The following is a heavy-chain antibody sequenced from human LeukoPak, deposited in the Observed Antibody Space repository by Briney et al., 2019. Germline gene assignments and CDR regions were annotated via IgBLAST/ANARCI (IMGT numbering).Heavy chain of an antibody. Sequence: PGGSLRLSCAASGFTFSSYAMHWVRQAPGKGLEWVAVISYDGSNKYYADSVKGRFTISRDNSKNTLYLQMNSLRAEDTAVYYCARGKYRDHYGIDYWGQGTLVTVSS. V-gene: IGHV3-30-3*01. CDR3: ARGKYRDHYGIDY. J-gene: IGHJ4*02. CDR2: ISYDGSNK. CDR1: GFTFSSYA. D-gene: IGHD4-17*01.